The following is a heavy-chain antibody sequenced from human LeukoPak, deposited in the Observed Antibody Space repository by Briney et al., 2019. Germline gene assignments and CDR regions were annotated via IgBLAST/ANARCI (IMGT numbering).Heavy chain of an antibody. Sequence: GGSLRLSCAASGFTFSSHWMHWVRQAPGEGLMWVSRINTDGSTTNYADSVKGRFTISRDNARNTLSLQMNSLRAEDTAVYYCVRVLSGSGSFDYWGQGTLVTVSP. CDR1: GFTFSSHW. J-gene: IGHJ4*02. D-gene: IGHD3-10*01. CDR3: VRVLSGSGSFDY. CDR2: INTDGSTT. V-gene: IGHV3-74*01.